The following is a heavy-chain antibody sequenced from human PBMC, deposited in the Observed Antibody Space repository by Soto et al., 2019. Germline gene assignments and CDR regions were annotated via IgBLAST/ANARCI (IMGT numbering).Heavy chain of an antibody. CDR1: GFTFSSYE. J-gene: IGHJ6*02. V-gene: IGHV3-48*03. CDR3: AKRSPLVSGRNYYYGMDV. Sequence: GGSLRLSCAASGFTFSSYEMNWVRQAPGKGLEWVSYISSSGSTIYYADSVKGRFTISRDSAKNSLYLQMNSLRAEDTAVYYCAKRSPLVSGRNYYYGMDVWGQGTTVTVSS. D-gene: IGHD5-12*01. CDR2: ISSSGSTI.